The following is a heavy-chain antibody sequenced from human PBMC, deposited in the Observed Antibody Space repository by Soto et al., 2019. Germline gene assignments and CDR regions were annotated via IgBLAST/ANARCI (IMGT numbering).Heavy chain of an antibody. CDR1: GVTFSSYG. D-gene: IGHD3-3*01. V-gene: IGHV3-30*18. CDR3: AKDASRAGFWSGYGMDV. Sequence: PGGSLRLSCAASGVTFSSYGMHWVRQEPGKGVEGVAVISYDGSNKYYADSVKGRFTISRDNSKNTLYLQMNSLRAEDTAVYYCAKDASRAGFWSGYGMDVWGQGTTVTVSS. J-gene: IGHJ6*02. CDR2: ISYDGSNK.